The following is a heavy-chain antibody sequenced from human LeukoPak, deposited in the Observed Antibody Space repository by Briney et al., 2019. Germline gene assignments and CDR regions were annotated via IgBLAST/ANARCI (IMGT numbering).Heavy chain of an antibody. D-gene: IGHD3-3*01. CDR1: GLTFNNYA. V-gene: IGHV3-23*01. J-gene: IGHJ4*02. CDR3: AKGLLITILGSLDY. CDR2: ITGSGRTT. Sequence: GGSLRLSCAASGLTFNNYAMSWVRQAPGKGLEWVSGITGSGRTTYYADSVKGRFTISRDNSKNSLYLQINSLRAEDTAVYYCAKGLLITILGSLDYWGQGTLVTVSS.